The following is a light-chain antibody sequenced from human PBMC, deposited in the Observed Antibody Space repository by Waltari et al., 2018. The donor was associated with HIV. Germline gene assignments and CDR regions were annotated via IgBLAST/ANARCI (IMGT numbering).Light chain of an antibody. Sequence: QSALTQPRSVSGSPGQSVTISCRGSSTDIGDYNYVSWYQQHPGQFPKLVIFDVSKRPSGSPDRCVGSNSVNTASLTISGLQAEDEADYYCCSYAGTYTWVFGGGTRLTVL. CDR1: STDIGDYNY. CDR3: CSYAGTYTWV. CDR2: DVS. V-gene: IGLV2-11*01. J-gene: IGLJ2*01.